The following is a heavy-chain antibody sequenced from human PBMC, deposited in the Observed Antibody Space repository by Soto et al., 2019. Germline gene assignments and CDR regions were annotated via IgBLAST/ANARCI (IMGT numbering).Heavy chain of an antibody. D-gene: IGHD1-26*01. CDR1: GYTFTSYY. CDR2: INPSGGST. CDR3: ARVGPCGKGPVGCFDY. J-gene: IGHJ4*02. Sequence: ASVKVSCKASGYTFTSYYMHWVRQAPGQGLEWMGIINPSGGSTSYAQKFQGRVTMTRDTSTSTVYMELSSLRSEDTAVYYCARVGPCGKGPVGCFDYWGQGTLVTVSS. V-gene: IGHV1-46*03.